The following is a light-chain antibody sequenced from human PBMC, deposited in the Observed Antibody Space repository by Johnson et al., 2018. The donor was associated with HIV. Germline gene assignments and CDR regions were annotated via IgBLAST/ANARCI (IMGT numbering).Light chain of an antibody. Sequence: QSVLTQPPSLSATPGQNITISCSGNSSNIGSNYVSWYQQLPGTAPKLLIYENNQRPSGVPDRFSGSKSGTSASLAISGLQAEDEADYYCAAWDDSLNAYVFGTGTKVTVL. CDR3: AAWDDSLNAYV. J-gene: IGLJ1*01. CDR2: ENN. CDR1: SSNIGSNY. V-gene: IGLV1-44*01.